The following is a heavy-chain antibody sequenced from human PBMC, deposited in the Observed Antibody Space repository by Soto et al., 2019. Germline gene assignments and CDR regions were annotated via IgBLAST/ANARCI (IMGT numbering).Heavy chain of an antibody. Sequence: PPETRSVTWTVSGGSISRYYWSWIRQPPGKGLEWIGYIYYSGSTNYNPSLKSRVTISVDTSKNQFSLKLSSVTAADTAVYYCARVFIAYAGRARVFDSRALRSLVPVS. CDR2: IYYSGST. D-gene: IGHD3-16*01. J-gene: IGHJ5*01. V-gene: IGHV4-59*01. CDR1: GGSISRYY. CDR3: ARVFIAYAGRARVFDS.